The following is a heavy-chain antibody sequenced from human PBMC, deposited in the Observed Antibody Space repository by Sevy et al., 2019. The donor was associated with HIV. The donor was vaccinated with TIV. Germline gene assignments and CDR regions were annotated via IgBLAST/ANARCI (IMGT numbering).Heavy chain of an antibody. CDR3: ARPGGCVGGNWTADI. Sequence: ASVKVSCKASGYTFTGYYIHWVRQAPGQGLEWMGRINPKPGGTNFAQQFQGRVTMTRDTSISTAYMELSRLRFDDTAVYYCARPGGCVGGNWTADIWGQGTMVTVSS. J-gene: IGHJ3*02. V-gene: IGHV1-2*06. D-gene: IGHD2-15*01. CDR1: GYTFTGYY. CDR2: INPKPGGT.